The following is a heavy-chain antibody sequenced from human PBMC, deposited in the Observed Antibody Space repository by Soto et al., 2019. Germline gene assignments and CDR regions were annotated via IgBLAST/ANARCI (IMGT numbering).Heavy chain of an antibody. CDR1: GYTFTSYA. CDR3: ASGYYGPARFDY. V-gene: IGHV1-3*01. CDR2: INPGNGNA. Sequence: ASVKVSCKASGYTFTSYAMHWVRQAPGQRLEWMGWINPGNGNAKHSQKFQGRITITGDTSASTAYMELSSLRSEDTAVYYCASGYYGPARFDYWGQGTLVTVPQ. D-gene: IGHD3-10*01. J-gene: IGHJ4*02.